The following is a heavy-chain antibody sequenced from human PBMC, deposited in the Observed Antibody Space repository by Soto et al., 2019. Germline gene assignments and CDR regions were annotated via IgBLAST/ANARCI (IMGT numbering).Heavy chain of an antibody. CDR1: GGSISSSSYY. J-gene: IGHJ4*02. CDR2: IYYSGST. V-gene: IGHV4-39*01. D-gene: IGHD6-13*01. Sequence: SETLSLTCTVSGGSISSSSYYWGWIRQPPGKGLEWIGSIYYSGSTYYNPSLKSRVTISVDTSKNQFSLKLSSVTAADTAVYYCARHFSSWYDFDYWGQGTLVT. CDR3: ARHFSSWYDFDY.